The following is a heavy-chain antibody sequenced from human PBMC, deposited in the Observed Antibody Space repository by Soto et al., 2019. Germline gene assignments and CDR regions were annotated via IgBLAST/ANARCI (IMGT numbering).Heavy chain of an antibody. CDR2: ISYDGSNK. Sequence: QVQLVESGGGVVQPGRSLRLSCAASGFTFSSYGMHWVRQAPGKGLEWVAVISYDGSNKYYADSVKGRFTISRDNSKNTLYLQMNSLRAEDTAVYYCAKGIGGYGTYGMDVWGQGTTVTVSS. D-gene: IGHD5-12*01. CDR1: GFTFSSYG. CDR3: AKGIGGYGTYGMDV. J-gene: IGHJ6*02. V-gene: IGHV3-30*18.